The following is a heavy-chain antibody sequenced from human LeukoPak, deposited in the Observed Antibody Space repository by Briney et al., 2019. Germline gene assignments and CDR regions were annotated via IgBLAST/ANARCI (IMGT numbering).Heavy chain of an antibody. D-gene: IGHD2-2*01. V-gene: IGHV1-24*01. Sequence: ASVKVSCKVSGYTLTELSMHWVRQAPGKGLEWMGGFDPEDGETIYAQKFQGRVTMTEDTSTDTAYMELSSLRSEDTAVYYCATDLGYCSSTSCSPRFWFDPWGQGTLVTVSS. J-gene: IGHJ5*02. CDR1: GYTLTELS. CDR3: ATDLGYCSSTSCSPRFWFDP. CDR2: FDPEDGET.